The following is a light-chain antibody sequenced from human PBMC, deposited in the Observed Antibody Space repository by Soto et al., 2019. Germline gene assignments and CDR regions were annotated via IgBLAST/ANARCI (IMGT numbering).Light chain of an antibody. CDR3: QQYGSSPT. CDR1: QSVSSSY. CDR2: DVS. J-gene: IGKJ1*01. Sequence: EMVLTQSPGTLSLSTGERATLAGRSSQSVSSSYLAWYQQKPCQAPRLLIYDVSSRATGIPDRFSGSGSGTDFTITISRMEPEDVEVYYWQQYGSSPTFGQGTKVEIK. V-gene: IGKV3-20*01.